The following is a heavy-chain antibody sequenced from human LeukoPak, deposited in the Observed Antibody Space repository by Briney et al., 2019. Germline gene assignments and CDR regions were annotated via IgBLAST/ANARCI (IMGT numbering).Heavy chain of an antibody. CDR3: AKDIEEWLEAFDM. V-gene: IGHV3-74*01. J-gene: IGHJ3*02. Sequence: TGGSLRLSCAASGFTFSNYWMHWVRQAPGKGLVWVSRINSDGINTSYADSVKGRFTIPRDNARNTLNLQMNSLRAEDTALYYCAKDIEEWLEAFDMWGQGTMVTVSS. CDR1: GFTFSNYW. D-gene: IGHD6-19*01. CDR2: INSDGINT.